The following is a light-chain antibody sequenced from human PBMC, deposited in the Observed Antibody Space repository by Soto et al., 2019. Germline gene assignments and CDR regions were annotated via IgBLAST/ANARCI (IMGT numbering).Light chain of an antibody. V-gene: IGLV2-23*01. CDR1: SSDVGSYNS. Sequence: QSALTQPASVSGSPGQSIAISCTGTSSDVGSYNSVSWYQQHPGKAPKLMIYEGSKRPSGVSDRFSGSKSGNTASLTISGLQAEDEADDYCCSYAGNPYVFGTGTKVTVL. CDR3: CSYAGNPYV. J-gene: IGLJ1*01. CDR2: EGS.